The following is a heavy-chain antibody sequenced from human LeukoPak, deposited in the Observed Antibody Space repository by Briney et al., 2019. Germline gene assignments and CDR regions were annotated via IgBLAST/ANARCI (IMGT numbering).Heavy chain of an antibody. CDR2: ISGSGGST. D-gene: IGHD3-16*02. CDR3: AKDSAYDYIWGSYRPGGYFDY. J-gene: IGHJ4*02. CDR1: GFTFSSYA. V-gene: IGHV3-23*01. Sequence: GGSLRLSCAASGFTFSSYAMSWVRQAPGKGLEWVSAISGSGGSTYYADSVKGRFTISRDNSKNTLYLQMNSLRGEDTAVYYCAKDSAYDYIWGSYRPGGYFDYWGQGTLVTVSS.